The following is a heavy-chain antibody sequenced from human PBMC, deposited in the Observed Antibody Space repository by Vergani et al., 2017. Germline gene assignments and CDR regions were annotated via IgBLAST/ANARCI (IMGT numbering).Heavy chain of an antibody. Sequence: QVQLQESGPGLVKPSETLSLTCTVSGGSISSYYWSWIRQPPGKGLEWIGYIYYSGSTNYNPSLKSRVTISVDTSKNQFSLKLSSVTAADTAVYYCARVYCSMAGDVPYYYYMDVWGKGTTVTVSS. CDR1: GGSISSYY. J-gene: IGHJ6*03. CDR2: IYYSGST. V-gene: IGHV4-59*01. CDR3: ARVYCSMAGDVPYYYYMDV. D-gene: IGHD2-2*01.